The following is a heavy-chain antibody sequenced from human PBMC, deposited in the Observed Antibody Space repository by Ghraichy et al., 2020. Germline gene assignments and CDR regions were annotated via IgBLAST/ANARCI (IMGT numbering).Heavy chain of an antibody. Sequence: GGSLRLSCAASGFTVSSNYMSWVRQAPGKGLEWVSIIYSGGSTYYADSVKGRFTISRDNSQNTVYLQMNSLRAEDTAVYYCARDRGVGAKTGLYWGQGTLVTVSS. V-gene: IGHV3-53*01. J-gene: IGHJ4*02. CDR2: IYSGGST. CDR3: ARDRGVGAKTGLY. CDR1: GFTVSSNY. D-gene: IGHD1-26*01.